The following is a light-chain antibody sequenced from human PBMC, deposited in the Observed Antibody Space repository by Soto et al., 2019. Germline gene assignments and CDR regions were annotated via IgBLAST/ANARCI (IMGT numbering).Light chain of an antibody. Sequence: EIVLTQSPGTLSLSPGERVTLSCRASQSVSSSFLAWYQQKPGQAPRLLIYDASTRATGIPDRFSGSRSGTDYTLTISSLQPDDFATYYCQQYNSYSWTFGQGTKVDIK. J-gene: IGKJ1*01. CDR1: QSVSSSF. CDR2: DAS. V-gene: IGKV3-20*01. CDR3: QQYNSYSWT.